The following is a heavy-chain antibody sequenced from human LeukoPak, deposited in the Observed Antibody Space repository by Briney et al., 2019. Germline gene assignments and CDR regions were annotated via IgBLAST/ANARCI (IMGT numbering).Heavy chain of an antibody. CDR3: ARDVLRQQLGRGFDY. Sequence: SETLSLTCIVSGGSISSSNYYWGWIRQAPGKGLEWIGSMYSSGSTYYNPSLKSRVTISVDNYKNQFSLRLSAVTAADTAVYFCARDVLRQQLGRGFDYWGQGTLVTVSS. D-gene: IGHD6-13*01. V-gene: IGHV4-39*07. CDR1: GGSISSSNYY. CDR2: MYSSGST. J-gene: IGHJ4*02.